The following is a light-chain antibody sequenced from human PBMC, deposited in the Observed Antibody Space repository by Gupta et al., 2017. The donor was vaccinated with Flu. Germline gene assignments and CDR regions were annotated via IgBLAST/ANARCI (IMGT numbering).Light chain of an antibody. Sequence: ERASLSCRASQSVGRYLAWYQQKPGQAPRLLIYDASNRATGIPARFSGSGSGTDFTLTISSLEPEDFAVYYCQQRSNRPPYTFGQGTKLQIK. CDR2: DAS. CDR3: QQRSNRPPYT. J-gene: IGKJ2*01. CDR1: QSVGRY. V-gene: IGKV3-11*01.